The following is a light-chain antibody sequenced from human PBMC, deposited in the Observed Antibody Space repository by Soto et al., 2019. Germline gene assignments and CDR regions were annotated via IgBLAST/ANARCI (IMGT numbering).Light chain of an antibody. V-gene: IGKV1-12*01. CDR3: QQGNSVPIT. CDR2: GVS. CDR1: QGISSW. J-gene: IGKJ5*01. Sequence: DIQMTQSPSSVSASVGDRVTITCRASQGISSWLAWYQQKPGKAPKLLIYGVSNLRSGVPSRFSGSGSGSDFTLTISSLQPEDFATYYCQQGNSVPITFGQGTRLEIK.